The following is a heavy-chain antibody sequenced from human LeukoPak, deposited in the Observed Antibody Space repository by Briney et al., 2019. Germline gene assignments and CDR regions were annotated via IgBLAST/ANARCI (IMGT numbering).Heavy chain of an antibody. CDR2: IKSDGSST. J-gene: IGHJ4*02. Sequence: LPGGSLRLSCAASGFTFSSYWMHWVRQAPGKGLMWVSRIKSDGSSTSYADSVKGRFTISRDNAKNTLHLQMNSLRAEDTAVYYCARDGYKPGYWGQGTLVTVSS. V-gene: IGHV3-74*01. D-gene: IGHD5-24*01. CDR1: GFTFSSYW. CDR3: ARDGYKPGY.